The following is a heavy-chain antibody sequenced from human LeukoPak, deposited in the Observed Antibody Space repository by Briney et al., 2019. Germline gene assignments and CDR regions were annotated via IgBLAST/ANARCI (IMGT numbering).Heavy chain of an antibody. J-gene: IGHJ6*02. V-gene: IGHV4-59*08. CDR3: ASGYYDFWSGPEAGAYGMDV. Sequence: SETLSLTCTVSGGSISSYYWSWIRQPPGKGLEWIGYIYYSGSTNYNPSLKSRVTISVDTSKNQFSLKLSSVTAADTAVYYCASGYYDFWSGPEAGAYGMDVWGQGTTVTVSS. CDR1: GGSISSYY. CDR2: IYYSGST. D-gene: IGHD3-3*01.